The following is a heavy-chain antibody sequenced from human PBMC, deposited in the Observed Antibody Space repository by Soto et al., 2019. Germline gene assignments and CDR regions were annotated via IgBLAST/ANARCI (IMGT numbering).Heavy chain of an antibody. Sequence: SETLSLTCSVSGVSVTSGSYFWTWIRQPPGQGLEWIGYIFNTGDTKYNPSLETRVTISLDTSNNQFSLKLTSVAAADTAVYYCARGSSTDYGGNSIDYWGQGTLVTVSS. J-gene: IGHJ4*02. CDR2: IFNTGDT. CDR3: ARGSSTDYGGNSIDY. CDR1: GVSVTSGSYF. V-gene: IGHV4-61*01. D-gene: IGHD4-17*01.